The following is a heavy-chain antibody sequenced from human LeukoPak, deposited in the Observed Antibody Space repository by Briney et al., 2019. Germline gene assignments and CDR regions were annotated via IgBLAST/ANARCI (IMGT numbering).Heavy chain of an antibody. CDR3: ARDIHHHRWLRLGSFDY. J-gene: IGHJ4*02. Sequence: GGSLRLSCAASGFTFSSYWMHWVRQAPGKGLVWVSRINSDGSSTSYADSVKGRFTISRDNSKNTLYLQMNSLRAEDTAVYYCARDIHHHRWLRLGSFDYWGQGTLVTVSS. CDR2: INSDGSST. CDR1: GFTFSSYW. D-gene: IGHD5-12*01. V-gene: IGHV3-74*01.